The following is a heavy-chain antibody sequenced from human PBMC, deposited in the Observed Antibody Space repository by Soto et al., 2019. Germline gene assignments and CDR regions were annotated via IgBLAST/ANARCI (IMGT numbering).Heavy chain of an antibody. CDR3: ARAPGQYCSGGSCYFDY. CDR2: ISAYNGNT. Sequence: ASVKVSCKASGYTFTSYGISWVRQAPGQGLERMGWISAYNGNTNYAQKLQGRVTMTTDTSTSTAYMELRRLRSDDTAVYYCARAPGQYCSGGSCYFDYWGQGTLVT. CDR1: GYTFTSYG. V-gene: IGHV1-18*01. J-gene: IGHJ4*02. D-gene: IGHD2-15*01.